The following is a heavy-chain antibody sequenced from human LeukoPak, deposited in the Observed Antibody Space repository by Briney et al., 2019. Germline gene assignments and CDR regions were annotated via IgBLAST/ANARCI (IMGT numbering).Heavy chain of an antibody. CDR1: GSTFSSYA. J-gene: IGHJ4*02. CDR3: AKFGAALPQKRLGTNTFDY. V-gene: IGHV3-23*01. Sequence: GGSLRLSCAASGSTFSSYAMSWVRQAPGKGLEWVSAISGSAGSTYYADSVKGRFTISRDNSKNTLYLQMNSLRAEDTAVYYCAKFGAALPQKRLGTNTFDYWGQGTLVTVSS. D-gene: IGHD6-6*01. CDR2: ISGSAGST.